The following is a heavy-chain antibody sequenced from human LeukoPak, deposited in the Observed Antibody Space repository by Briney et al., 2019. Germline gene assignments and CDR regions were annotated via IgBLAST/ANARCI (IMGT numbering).Heavy chain of an antibody. CDR3: AKGGFVVVVAARERYAFDI. J-gene: IGHJ3*02. CDR2: ISGSGGST. Sequence: GGSLRLSCAASGFTFSSYAMSWVRQAPGKGLEWVSAISGSGGSTYYADSVKGRFTISRDNSKNTLYLQMNSLRAEDTAVYYCAKGGFVVVVAARERYAFDIWGQGTMVTVSS. D-gene: IGHD2-15*01. V-gene: IGHV3-23*01. CDR1: GFTFSSYA.